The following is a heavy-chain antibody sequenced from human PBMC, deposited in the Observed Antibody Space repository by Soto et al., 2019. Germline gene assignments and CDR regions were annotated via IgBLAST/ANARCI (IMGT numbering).Heavy chain of an antibody. V-gene: IGHV3-23*01. Sequence: GGSLRLSCAASGFTFSSYAMSWVRQAPGKGLEWVSAISGSGGSTYYADSVKGRFTISRDNSKNTLYLQMNSLRAEDTAVYYCAKAPPDYYDSSGYSALDYWGQGTLVTVSS. CDR3: AKAPPDYYDSSGYSALDY. J-gene: IGHJ4*02. CDR1: GFTFSSYA. D-gene: IGHD3-22*01. CDR2: ISGSGGST.